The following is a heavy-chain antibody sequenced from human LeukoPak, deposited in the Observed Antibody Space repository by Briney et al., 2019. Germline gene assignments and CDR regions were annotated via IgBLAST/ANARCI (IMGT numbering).Heavy chain of an antibody. CDR2: IYYSGST. CDR1: GGSISSYY. V-gene: IGHV4-59*01. CDR3: ARGVSGSYPDDFDY. D-gene: IGHD3-10*01. J-gene: IGHJ4*02. Sequence: SETLSLTCTVSGGSISSYYWSWIRQPPGKGLEWIGYIYYSGSTNYNPSLKSRVTISVDTSKSQFSLKLSSVTAADTAVYYCARGVSGSYPDDFDYWGQGTLVTVS.